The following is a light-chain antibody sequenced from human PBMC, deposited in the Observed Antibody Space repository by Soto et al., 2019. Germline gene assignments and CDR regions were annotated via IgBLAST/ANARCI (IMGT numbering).Light chain of an antibody. Sequence: IFLTQSPATLSLSPVERATLSCRASQSFGSHLAWYQHKPGQPPRLLIYDASNRDTGIPARFSGSGSGTDFNLTISSLEPEDSAVYYCQQSRDWPGFAGGTXVEIK. V-gene: IGKV3-11*01. CDR3: QQSRDWPG. CDR2: DAS. CDR1: QSFGSH. J-gene: IGKJ4*01.